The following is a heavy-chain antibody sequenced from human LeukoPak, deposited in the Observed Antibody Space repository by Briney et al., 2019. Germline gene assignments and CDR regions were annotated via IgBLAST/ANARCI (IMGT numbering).Heavy chain of an antibody. V-gene: IGHV3-53*01. CDR2: IYSGGSP. CDR3: ARDWDYYDSSGYYY. D-gene: IGHD3-22*01. J-gene: IGHJ4*02. CDR1: GFSVSSNH. Sequence: PGGSLRLSCAASGFSVSSNHMSWVRQAPGKGVEWVSVIYSGGSPYYADSVKGRFTISRDNSKNTLYLQMNSLRAEDTAVYYCARDWDYYDSSGYYYWDQGTLVTVSS.